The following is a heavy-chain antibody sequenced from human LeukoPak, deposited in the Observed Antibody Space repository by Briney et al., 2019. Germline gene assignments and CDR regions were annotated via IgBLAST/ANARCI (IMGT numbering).Heavy chain of an antibody. J-gene: IGHJ4*02. CDR3: ARSLGYSSGG. CDR1: GFPFRSHW. V-gene: IGHV3-74*01. CDR2: ISTDGTTT. D-gene: IGHD2-15*01. Sequence: QPGGSLRLSCAASGFPFRSHWMHWVRQVPGKGLVWVSHISTDGTTTNYADSVKGRFTISRDNAKGTLYLQLNSLRAEDTAIYYCARSLGYSSGGWGQGTLVTVSS.